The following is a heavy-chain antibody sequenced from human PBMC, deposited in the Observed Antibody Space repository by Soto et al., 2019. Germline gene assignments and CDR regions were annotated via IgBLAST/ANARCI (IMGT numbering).Heavy chain of an antibody. D-gene: IGHD2-8*01. CDR1: GFIFSDHY. V-gene: IGHV3-72*01. CDR2: ARNKVSSYTT. CDR3: ARLMGTSFDL. J-gene: IGHJ4*02. Sequence: EVQLVESGGGLVQPGGSLRLSCAASGFIFSDHYMDWVHQAPGKGLEWVGRARNKVSSYTTAYAASVKGRFTISRDDSKNSLYLEMSSLKTEDTAVYFCARLMGTSFDLWGQGTLVTVSS.